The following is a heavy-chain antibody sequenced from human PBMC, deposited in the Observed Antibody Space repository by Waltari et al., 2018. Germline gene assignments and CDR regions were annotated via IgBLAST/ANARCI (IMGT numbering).Heavy chain of an antibody. D-gene: IGHD2-2*01. CDR3: KDKAVSSSRRVRDGFDI. CDR2: ISWNSISV. J-gene: IGHJ3*02. Sequence: EVQLVASGGGLVQPGRSLRLSCAASGFTFDDYAIHWVRQAPGKGLEWVSGISWNSISVGYADSVKGRFTISRDNAKKSLYLQMNSLRAEDTALYYCKDKAVSSSRRVRDGFDIWGQGTMVTVSS. V-gene: IGHV3-9*01. CDR1: GFTFDDYA.